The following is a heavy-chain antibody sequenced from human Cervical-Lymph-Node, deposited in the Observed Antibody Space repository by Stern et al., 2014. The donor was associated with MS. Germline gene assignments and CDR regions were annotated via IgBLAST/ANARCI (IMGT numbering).Heavy chain of an antibody. V-gene: IGHV1-18*04. CDR2: VSPYNGKT. J-gene: IGHJ4*02. CDR1: GFTFANYG. Sequence: VQLVESGTEVKEPGASVKVSCKTSGFTFANYGIVWVRQAPGKGLEWMGWVSPYNGKTNYEQTFQGRVTMTSETSTTTAYMELRSLRSDDTAIYFCARYDSGSADFWGQGTLVTVSS. D-gene: IGHD6-19*01. CDR3: ARYDSGSADF.